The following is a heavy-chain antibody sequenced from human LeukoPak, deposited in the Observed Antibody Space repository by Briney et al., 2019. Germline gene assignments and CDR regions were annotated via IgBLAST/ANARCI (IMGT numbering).Heavy chain of an antibody. J-gene: IGHJ6*03. V-gene: IGHV4-61*05. CDR3: ARGSSGREYYYYYYMDV. CDR2: IYTSGST. D-gene: IGHD6-19*01. CDR1: GGSISSSSYY. Sequence: NPPETLTLTCTVSGGSISSSSYYWGWIRQPPGKGLEWIGRIYTSGSTNYNPSLESRVTISVDTSKNRFSLKLSSVTAADTAVYYCARGSSGREYYYYYYMDVWGKGTTVTVSS.